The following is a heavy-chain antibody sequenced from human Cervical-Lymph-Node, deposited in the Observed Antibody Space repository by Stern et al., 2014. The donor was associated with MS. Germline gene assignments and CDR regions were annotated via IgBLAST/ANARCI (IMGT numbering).Heavy chain of an antibody. CDR3: ATLYGDFDI. Sequence: VQLVESGGGVVQPGRSPRLSCAASGFTFTNYGMHWVRQAPGKGLEWVAVIWNDGSAKYYGDSVKGRFTISRDNSKNTVYLQVNSLRAEDTAVYYCATLYGDFDIWGQGTMVTVSP. CDR2: IWNDGSAK. J-gene: IGHJ3*02. CDR1: GFTFTNYG. D-gene: IGHD2-8*01. V-gene: IGHV3-33*01.